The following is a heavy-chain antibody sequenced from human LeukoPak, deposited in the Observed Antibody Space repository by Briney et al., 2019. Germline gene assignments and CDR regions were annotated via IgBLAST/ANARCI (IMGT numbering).Heavy chain of an antibody. J-gene: IGHJ5*02. CDR2: INPNSGGT. CDR3: ARGNFWVFITPNWFDP. CDR1: GYTFTGYY. Sequence: ASVTVSCKASGYTFTGYYMHWVRQAPGQGLEGMGWINPNSGGTNYAQKFQGRVTMTRDTSISTAYMELSRLRSDDTAVYYCARGNFWVFITPNWFDPWGQGTLVTVSS. D-gene: IGHD3-22*01. V-gene: IGHV1-2*02.